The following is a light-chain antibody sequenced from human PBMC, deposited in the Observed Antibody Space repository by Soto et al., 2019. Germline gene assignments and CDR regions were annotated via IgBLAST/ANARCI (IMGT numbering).Light chain of an antibody. Sequence: ENVLTQSPGTLSLSLGVTATLSCRASQSVSRSYLAWYQQKPGQAPRLLIYGASSRATGIPDRFSGSGSGTDFTLTISRLEPEDFAVYYCQQYSSSPYTFGQGTKVDIK. V-gene: IGKV3-20*01. CDR1: QSVSRSY. CDR2: GAS. J-gene: IGKJ2*01. CDR3: QQYSSSPYT.